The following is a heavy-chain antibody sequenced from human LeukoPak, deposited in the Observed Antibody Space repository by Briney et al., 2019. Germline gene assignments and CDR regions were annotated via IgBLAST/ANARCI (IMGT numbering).Heavy chain of an antibody. CDR2: INPNSGGT. J-gene: IGHJ4*02. CDR3: ARGIRYYDILTGYTTFDY. CDR1: GYTFTGYY. D-gene: IGHD3-9*01. V-gene: IGHV1-2*02. Sequence: EASVKVPCKASGYTFTGYYMHWVRQAPGQGLEWMGWINPNSGGTNYAQKFQGRVTMTRDTSISTAYMELSRLRSDDTAVYYCARGIRYYDILTGYTTFDYWGQGTLVTVSS.